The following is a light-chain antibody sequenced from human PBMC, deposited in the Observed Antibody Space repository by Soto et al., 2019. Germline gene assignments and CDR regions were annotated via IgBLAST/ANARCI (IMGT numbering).Light chain of an antibody. CDR3: HQYNNWPPMA. Sequence: EIVMTQSPATMSVSPGERATLSCRASQSVSSNLAWYQQKPGQAPRLLIYGASTRATGIPARFSGGGSGTEFTLTISSLQSEDFAVYYCHQYNNWPPMAFGQGTKVEIK. V-gene: IGKV3-15*01. J-gene: IGKJ1*01. CDR2: GAS. CDR1: QSVSSN.